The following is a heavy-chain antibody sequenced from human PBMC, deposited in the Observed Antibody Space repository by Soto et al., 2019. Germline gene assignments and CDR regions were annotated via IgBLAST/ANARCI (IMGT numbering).Heavy chain of an antibody. Sequence: PSETLSLTCTVSGGSVSSNSYSWGWIRQSPGKGLEWIGIIYSTENTYYHPSLLSRVPISPDTSRNQFSLKLTSVTVADTAVYYCAVHRATPGVALSNWFGTWGQGSLVTAS. J-gene: IGHJ5*02. D-gene: IGHD3-10*01. V-gene: IGHV4-39*01. CDR3: AVHRATPGVALSNWFGT. CDR2: IYSTENT. CDR1: GGSVSSNSYS.